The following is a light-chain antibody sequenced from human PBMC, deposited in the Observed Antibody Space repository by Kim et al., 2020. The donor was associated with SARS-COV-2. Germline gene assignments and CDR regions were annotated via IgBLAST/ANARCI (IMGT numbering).Light chain of an antibody. J-gene: IGKJ2*01. Sequence: DIQMTQSPSSLSASVGDRVTITCRASQSIRSYLNWYQQKPGKAPKFLIYAASSLQSGVPSRFSGSGSGTDFTLTISSLQPEDFATYYCQQSYSSPRTFGQGTKL. CDR2: AAS. CDR3: QQSYSSPRT. V-gene: IGKV1-39*01. CDR1: QSIRSY.